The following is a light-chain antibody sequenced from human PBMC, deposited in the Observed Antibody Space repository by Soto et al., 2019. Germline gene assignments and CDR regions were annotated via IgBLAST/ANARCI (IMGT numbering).Light chain of an antibody. CDR3: SSYTSSSTLKV. V-gene: IGLV2-14*01. Sequence: QSALTQPASVSGSPGQSITISCTGTSSDVGGYNYVSWYQQHPGKAPKLMIYEVSNRPSGVSNRFSGSKSGNTASLTISGLQAEEEADYYCSSYTSSSTLKVFGGGTKVTVL. CDR2: EVS. J-gene: IGLJ3*02. CDR1: SSDVGGYNY.